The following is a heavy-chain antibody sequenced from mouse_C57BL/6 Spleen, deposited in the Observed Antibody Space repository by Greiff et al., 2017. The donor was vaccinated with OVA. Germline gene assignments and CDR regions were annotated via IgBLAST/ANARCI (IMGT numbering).Heavy chain of an antibody. J-gene: IGHJ4*01. CDR2: IDPSDSYT. CDR3: ARDGRDAMDY. V-gene: IGHV1-69*01. Sequence: VQLQQPGAELVMPGASVKLSCKASGYTFTSYWMHWVKQRPGQGLEWIGEIDPSDSYTNYNQKFKGKSTLTVDKSSSTAHMQLSSLTSEDSAVYYCARDGRDAMDYWGQGTSVTVSS. D-gene: IGHD1-1*02. CDR1: GYTFTSYW.